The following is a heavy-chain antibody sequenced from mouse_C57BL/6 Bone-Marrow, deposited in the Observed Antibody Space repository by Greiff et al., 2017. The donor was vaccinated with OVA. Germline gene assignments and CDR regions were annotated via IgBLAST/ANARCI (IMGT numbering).Heavy chain of an antibody. V-gene: IGHV3-6*01. D-gene: IGHD2-3*01. J-gene: IGHJ3*01. CDR1: GYSITSGYY. CDR2: ISYDGSN. Sequence: VQLKQSGPGLVKPSQSLSLTCSVTGYSITSGYYWNWIRQFPGNKLEWMGYISYDGSNNYNPSLKNRISITRDTSKNQCFLKLNSVTTEDTATYYCARDGLLPFAYWGQGTLVTVSA. CDR3: ARDGLLPFAY.